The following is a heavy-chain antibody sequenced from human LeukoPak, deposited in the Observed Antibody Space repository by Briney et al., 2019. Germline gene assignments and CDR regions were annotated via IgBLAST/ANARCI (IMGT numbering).Heavy chain of an antibody. V-gene: IGHV4-39*01. CDR3: ARLDCSPGSCYFDY. Sequence: PSETLSLTCTVSGGSINSYYWSWIRQPPGKGLEWLGNIYYSGSTYYNPSLKSRVTISVDTSKNQFSLNLISVTAADTAVYYCARLDCSPGSCYFDYWGQGTLVTVSS. D-gene: IGHD2-15*01. CDR1: GGSINSYY. J-gene: IGHJ4*02. CDR2: IYYSGST.